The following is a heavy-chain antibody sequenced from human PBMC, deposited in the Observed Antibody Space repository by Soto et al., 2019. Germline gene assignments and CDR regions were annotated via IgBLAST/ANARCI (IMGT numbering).Heavy chain of an antibody. CDR1: GGSFSGYY. V-gene: IGHV4-34*01. CDR3: ARTIRGVIPYYYYYGMDV. CDR2: INHSGIT. D-gene: IGHD3-10*01. J-gene: IGHJ6*02. Sequence: SETLSLTCAVYGGSFSGYYCSWIRQPPWKGLEWIGEINHSGITNYNPSLKSRVTISVDTSKNQFSLKMSSVTARDTAVYYCARTIRGVIPYYYYYGMDVWGQGTTVTVCS.